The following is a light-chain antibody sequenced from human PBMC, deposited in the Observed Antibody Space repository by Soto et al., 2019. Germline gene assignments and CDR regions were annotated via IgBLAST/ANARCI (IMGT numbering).Light chain of an antibody. CDR1: QTISND. CDR2: GAS. V-gene: IGKV3-15*01. CDR3: QQNNKWPPVT. J-gene: IGKJ4*01. Sequence: EVVMTQSPATISVCPGEGVTLSCRASQTISNDLAWYQQKPGQAATLLIYGASTRATGVPARFSGGGSGTEFTVTISSLHSEDFAFYYCQQNNKWPPVTFGGGTKVEIK.